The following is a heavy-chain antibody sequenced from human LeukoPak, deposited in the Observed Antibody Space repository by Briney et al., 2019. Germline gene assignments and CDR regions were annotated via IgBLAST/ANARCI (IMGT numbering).Heavy chain of an antibody. CDR3: ARGRDGMTLHDAFDI. CDR2: IYPGDSDT. Sequence: KGGESLKISCKGSGYSFTSYWIGWVRQMPGKGLEWMGIIYPGDSDTRYSPSFQGQVTISADKSISTAYLQWSSLKASDTAMYYCARGRDGMTLHDAFDIWGQGTMVTVSS. V-gene: IGHV5-51*01. D-gene: IGHD2-21*02. J-gene: IGHJ3*02. CDR1: GYSFTSYW.